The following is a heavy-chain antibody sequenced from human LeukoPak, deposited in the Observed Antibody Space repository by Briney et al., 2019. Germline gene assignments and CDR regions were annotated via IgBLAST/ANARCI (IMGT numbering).Heavy chain of an antibody. Sequence: GGSLRLSCAASGFTVSSNYMSWVRQAPGKGLEWVSVIYSGGSTYYADSVKGRFTISRDNSKNTLYLQMSSLRAEDTAVYYCAAQEYSSGWYVGVDYWGQGTLVTVSS. D-gene: IGHD6-19*01. CDR1: GFTVSSNY. J-gene: IGHJ4*02. V-gene: IGHV3-66*01. CDR3: AAQEYSSGWYVGVDY. CDR2: IYSGGST.